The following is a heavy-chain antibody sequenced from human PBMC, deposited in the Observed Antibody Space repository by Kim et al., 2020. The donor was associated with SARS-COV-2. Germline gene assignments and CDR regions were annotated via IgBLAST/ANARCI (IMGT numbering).Heavy chain of an antibody. V-gene: IGHV3-15*01. J-gene: IGHJ5*02. CDR2: IKSKTDGGTT. CDR1: GFTFSNAW. CDR3: TTDPTGGFGYSYGLPPNWFDP. D-gene: IGHD5-18*01. Sequence: GGSLRLSCAASGFTFSNAWMSWVRQAPGKGLEWVGRIKSKTDGGTTDYAAPVKGRFTISRDDSKNTLYLQMNSLKTEDTAVYYCTTDPTGGFGYSYGLPPNWFDPWGQGTLVTVSS.